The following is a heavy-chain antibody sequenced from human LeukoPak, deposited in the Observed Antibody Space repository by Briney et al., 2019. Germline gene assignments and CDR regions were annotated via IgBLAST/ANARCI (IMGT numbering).Heavy chain of an antibody. CDR1: GGTFSSYA. J-gene: IGHJ3*02. Sequence: SVKVSCKASGGTFSSYAISWVRQAPGQGHEWMGRIIPIFGTANYAQKFQGRVTITTDESTSTAYMELSSLRSEDTAVYYCATYEKEIAAAGGGAFDIWGQGTMVTVSS. V-gene: IGHV1-69*05. CDR3: ATYEKEIAAAGGGAFDI. CDR2: IIPIFGTA. D-gene: IGHD6-13*01.